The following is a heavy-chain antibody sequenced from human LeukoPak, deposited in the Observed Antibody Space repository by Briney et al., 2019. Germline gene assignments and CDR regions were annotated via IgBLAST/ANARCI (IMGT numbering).Heavy chain of an antibody. J-gene: IGHJ5*02. CDR2: IYPGDSDT. CDR1: GYSFTSYW. Sequence: GESLKISCKGSGYSFTSYWIGWVRQMPGKGLEWMGIIYPGDSDTRYSPSFQGQVTISADKSISTAYLQWSSLKASDTAMYYCARRFYDFWSGEGWFDPWGQGTLVTVFS. CDR3: ARRFYDFWSGEGWFDP. V-gene: IGHV5-51*01. D-gene: IGHD3-3*01.